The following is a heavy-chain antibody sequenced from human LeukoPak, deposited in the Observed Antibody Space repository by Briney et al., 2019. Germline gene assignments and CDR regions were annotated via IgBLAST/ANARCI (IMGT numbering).Heavy chain of an antibody. CDR1: GYTLTGLS. J-gene: IGHJ4*02. V-gene: IGHV1-24*01. Sequence: ASVKVSCKVSGYTLTGLSMHWVRQAPGKGFEWMGRFDPEKGETIYAQKFQGRVTMTEDTSTDTAYMELSSLRSEDTAVYYCATEGYYDSSGYYTDYWGQGTLVTVSS. CDR3: ATEGYYDSSGYYTDY. D-gene: IGHD3-22*01. CDR2: FDPEKGET.